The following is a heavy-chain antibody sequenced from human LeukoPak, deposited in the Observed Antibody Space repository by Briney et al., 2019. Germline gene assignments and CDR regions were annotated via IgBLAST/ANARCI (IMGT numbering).Heavy chain of an antibody. CDR2: IKHDGSER. CDR1: GFTFKNYW. V-gene: IGHV3-7*04. D-gene: IGHD5-12*01. Sequence: GGSLRLACSVSGFTFKNYWMSWVRQAPGKGLEWVANIKHDGSERYYVYSVKGRFTISRDNAKDSLFLQMNSLTAEDTALYYCARRKWQIGVGFDFWGQGTVVTVSS. J-gene: IGHJ4*02. CDR3: ARRKWQIGVGFDF.